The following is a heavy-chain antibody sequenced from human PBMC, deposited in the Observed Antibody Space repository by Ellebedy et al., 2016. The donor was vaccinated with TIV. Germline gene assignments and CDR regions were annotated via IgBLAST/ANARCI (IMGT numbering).Heavy chain of an antibody. Sequence: GESLKISXAASGFTFSSYAMSWVRQAAGKGLEWVSGISGGAVGTYYADSVKGRFTISRDNSENTLYLQMNSLRAEDTAVYYCAKGALVVVPSAAFDSWGLGTLVSVSS. CDR1: GFTFSSYA. V-gene: IGHV3-23*01. CDR2: ISGGAVGT. CDR3: AKGALVVVPSAAFDS. D-gene: IGHD2-2*01. J-gene: IGHJ4*02.